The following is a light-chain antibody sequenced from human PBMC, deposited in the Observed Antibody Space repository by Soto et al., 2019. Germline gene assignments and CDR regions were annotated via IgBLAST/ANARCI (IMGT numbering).Light chain of an antibody. J-gene: IGKJ2*01. Sequence: DIQMTQSPASLSASVGDRVTITCRASQSISSFLNWYQQKPGKAPKFLIYATSSVQSDVPSRFSGSGSGTDFTLTINSLQPEDFATYFCQQSFDTPFTFCQGTKLEIK. V-gene: IGKV1-39*01. CDR1: QSISSF. CDR2: ATS. CDR3: QQSFDTPFT.